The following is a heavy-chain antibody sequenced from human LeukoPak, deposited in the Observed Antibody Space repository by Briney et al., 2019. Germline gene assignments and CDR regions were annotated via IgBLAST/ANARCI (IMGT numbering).Heavy chain of an antibody. D-gene: IGHD5-12*01. CDR2: IYYSGNT. V-gene: IGHV4-39*01. Sequence: SETLSLTRIVSGGSISSSIYYWGWIRQPPGKGLERIGSIYYSGNTYYNPSLKSRVTISVDTSKSQFSLKLSSVTAADTAVCYCARHGLGYDYEFDYWGQGTLVTVSS. CDR1: GGSISSSIYY. J-gene: IGHJ4*02. CDR3: ARHGLGYDYEFDY.